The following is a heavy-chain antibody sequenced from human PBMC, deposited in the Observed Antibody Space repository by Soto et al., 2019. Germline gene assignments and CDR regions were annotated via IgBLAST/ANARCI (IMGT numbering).Heavy chain of an antibody. CDR2: VYYSGGT. CDR3: VSVGEAATRYNDFDS. V-gene: IGHV4-39*01. D-gene: IGHD2-15*01. Sequence: SETLSLTCDVSGGSIENTHSFGCWVRQPPGMGLEVLGSVYYSGGTYYHPSHKSRVTVSVDTTKNQVPLRGRSEAAAETAIYYCVSVGEAATRYNDFDSWGQGIVVTVSS. J-gene: IGHJ4*02. CDR1: GGSIENTHSF.